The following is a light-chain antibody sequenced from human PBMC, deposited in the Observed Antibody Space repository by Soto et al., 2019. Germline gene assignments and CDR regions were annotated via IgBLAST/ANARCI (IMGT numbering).Light chain of an antibody. J-gene: IGKJ3*01. CDR1: QGISSY. CDR2: AAS. CDR3: QQLNSYPLT. Sequence: DIQLTQSPSFLSASVGDRVTITCRASQGISSYLAWYQQKPGKAPKLLIYAASTLQSGVPSRFSGSGSGTEFPLTFSSLQPEDFATYYCQQLNSYPLTFGPGTKVDIK. V-gene: IGKV1-9*01.